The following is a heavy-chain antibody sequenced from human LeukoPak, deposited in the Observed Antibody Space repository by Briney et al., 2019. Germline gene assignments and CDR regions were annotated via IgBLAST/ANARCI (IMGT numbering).Heavy chain of an antibody. J-gene: IGHJ4*02. V-gene: IGHV4-34*01. CDR1: GGSFSGYY. CDR2: INHSGST. D-gene: IGHD1-1*01. CDR3: ARVRLNGDFDY. Sequence: PSETLSLTCAVYGGSFSGYYWSWIRQPPGKGLEWIGEINHSGSTNYNPSLKSRVTISVDTSMNQFSLKLSSVTAADTAVYYCARVRLNGDFDYWGQGTLVTVSS.